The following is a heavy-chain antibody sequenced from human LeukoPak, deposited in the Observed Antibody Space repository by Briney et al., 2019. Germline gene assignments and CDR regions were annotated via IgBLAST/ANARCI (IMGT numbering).Heavy chain of an antibody. V-gene: IGHV3-30*18. J-gene: IGHJ3*02. CDR2: ISYDGSNK. Sequence: GGSLRLSCAASGFTFSSYGMHWVRQAPGKGLEWVAFISYDGSNKYYADSVKGRFTISRDNSKNTLYLQMNSLRAEDTAVYYCAKPIYDGDYDSGAFDIWGQGTMVTVSS. CDR1: GFTFSSYG. D-gene: IGHD4-17*01. CDR3: AKPIYDGDYDSGAFDI.